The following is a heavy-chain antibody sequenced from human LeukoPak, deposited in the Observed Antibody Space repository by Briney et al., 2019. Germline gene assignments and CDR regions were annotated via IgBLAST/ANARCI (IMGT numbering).Heavy chain of an antibody. D-gene: IGHD1-7*01. V-gene: IGHV3-30-3*01. Sequence: GSLRLSCAASGFTFSSYAMHWVRQAPGKGLEWVAVISYDGSNKYYADSVKGRFTISRDNSKNTLYLQMNSLRAEDTAVYYCAELGDAFDIWGQGTMVTVSS. J-gene: IGHJ3*02. CDR2: ISYDGSNK. CDR3: AELGDAFDI. CDR1: GFTFSSYA.